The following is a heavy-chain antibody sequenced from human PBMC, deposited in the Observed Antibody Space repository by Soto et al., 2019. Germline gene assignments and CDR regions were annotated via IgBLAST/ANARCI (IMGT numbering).Heavy chain of an antibody. D-gene: IGHD3-16*01. CDR3: ARERGGSGLEGELDFDY. J-gene: IGHJ4*02. CDR1: GYTFTSYG. Sequence: QVQLVQSGAEVKKPGASVKVSCKASGYTFTSYGISWVRQAPGQGLEWMGWISAYNGNTNYAQKLQGRGTMTTDTSTSTAYMVLRSLRSDDTGVYYCARERGGSGLEGELDFDYWGQGTLVTVSS. CDR2: ISAYNGNT. V-gene: IGHV1-18*01.